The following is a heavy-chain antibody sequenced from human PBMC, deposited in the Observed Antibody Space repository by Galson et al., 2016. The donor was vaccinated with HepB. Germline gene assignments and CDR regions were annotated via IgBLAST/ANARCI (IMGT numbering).Heavy chain of an antibody. CDR3: ARDRKQFYYDGTGLD. V-gene: IGHV3-11*01. CDR2: ITGTRQTT. J-gene: IGHJ1*01. CDR1: GFKFSDYY. Sequence: SLSLSCAASGFKFSDYYMSWVRQAPGKGLEWLSFITGTRQTTYYADSVKGRFTISRDNSNNSVYLQMNNLQAGDTAVYYCARDRKQFYYDGTGLDWGQGALGIVSS. D-gene: IGHD3-22*01.